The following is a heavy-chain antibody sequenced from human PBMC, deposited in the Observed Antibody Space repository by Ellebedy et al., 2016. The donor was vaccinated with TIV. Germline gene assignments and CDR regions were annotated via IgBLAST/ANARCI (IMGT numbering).Heavy chain of an antibody. J-gene: IGHJ5*02. V-gene: IGHV3-7*01. CDR1: GFNFRSYW. D-gene: IGHD4-17*01. CDR2: IRQEGDEI. Sequence: GGSLRLSCAASGFNFRSYWMTWVRQAPGKGLEWVAKIRQEGDEIYYVESVKGRFTISRDNAKNSLFLQMNSLRVEDQAVYYCARRASNGDYAVQVNPWFDPWGQGTLVTVSS. CDR3: ARRASNGDYAVQVNPWFDP.